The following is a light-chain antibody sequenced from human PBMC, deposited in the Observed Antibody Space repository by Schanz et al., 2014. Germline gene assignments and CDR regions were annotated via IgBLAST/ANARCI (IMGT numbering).Light chain of an antibody. CDR3: QQRSNWPPT. Sequence: EIVLTQSPGTLSLSPGERATLSCRASQSISSNLAWYQQKRGQAPRLLIYGASTRATGIPAIFSGSGSGTEFTLTISRLEPEDFAVYYCQQRSNWPPTFGQGTKVEIK. J-gene: IGKJ1*01. CDR2: GAS. CDR1: QSISSN. V-gene: IGKV3-11*01.